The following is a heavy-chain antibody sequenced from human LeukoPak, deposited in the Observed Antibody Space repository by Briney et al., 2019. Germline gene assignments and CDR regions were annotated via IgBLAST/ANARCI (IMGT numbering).Heavy chain of an antibody. J-gene: IGHJ3*02. V-gene: IGHV1-8*02. CDR3: AINYGDYFWDAFDI. Sequence: SVKVSCKASGGTFSSYAISWVRQAPGQGLEWMGWMNPNSGNTGYAQKFQGRVTMTRNTSISTAYMELSSLRSEDTAVYYCAINYGDYFWDAFDIWGQGTMVTVSS. CDR1: GGTFSSYA. D-gene: IGHD4-17*01. CDR2: MNPNSGNT.